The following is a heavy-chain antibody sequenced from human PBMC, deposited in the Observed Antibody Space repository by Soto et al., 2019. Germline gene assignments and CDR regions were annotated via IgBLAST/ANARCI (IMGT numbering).Heavy chain of an antibody. J-gene: IGHJ4*02. D-gene: IGHD2-15*01. Sequence: PGGSLRLSCAASGFTFSSYAMSWVRQAPGKGLEWVSAISGSGGSTYYADSVKGRFTISRDNSKNTLCLQMNSLRAEDTAVYYCAKTCSGGSCYNYWGQGTLVTVSS. CDR3: AKTCSGGSCYNY. V-gene: IGHV3-23*01. CDR2: ISGSGGST. CDR1: GFTFSSYA.